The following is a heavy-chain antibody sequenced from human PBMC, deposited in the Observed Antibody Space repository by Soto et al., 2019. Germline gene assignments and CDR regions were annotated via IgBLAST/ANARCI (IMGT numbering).Heavy chain of an antibody. CDR1: GGSFTGYY. Sequence: QVQLQQWGAGLLKPSETLSLTCAVYGGSFTGYYWTWIRQTPGKGLEWIGEINYRGSSYYNPSLESRTSIAVHTSKNQFSLKLRSVTAADTAVYFCVTGQPHRITIFEVVIRSYDYGMDVWGQGTTVTVSS. CDR2: INYRGSS. CDR3: VTGQPHRITIFEVVIRSYDYGMDV. J-gene: IGHJ6*02. D-gene: IGHD3-3*02. V-gene: IGHV4-34*01.